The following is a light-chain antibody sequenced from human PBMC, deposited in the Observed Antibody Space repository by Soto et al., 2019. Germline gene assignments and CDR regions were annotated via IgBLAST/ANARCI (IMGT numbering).Light chain of an antibody. CDR3: QQRSNWPPLT. V-gene: IGKV3-11*01. CDR1: QSVSSY. Sequence: EIVLTQSPATLSLSPGERATLSCRASQSVSSYLAWYQQKPGQAPRLLIYDASNMATGIPARFSGSGSGTDFPLTISSLEPEDFAVYYCQQRSNWPPLTFGGGTKVEIK. J-gene: IGKJ4*01. CDR2: DAS.